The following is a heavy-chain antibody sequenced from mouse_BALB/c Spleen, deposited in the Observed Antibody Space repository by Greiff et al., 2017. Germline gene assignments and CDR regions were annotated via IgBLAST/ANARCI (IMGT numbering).Heavy chain of an antibody. Sequence: QVQLKESGPGLVAPSQSLSITCTVSGFSLTTYGVHWVRQPPGKGLEWLGVIWAGGSTNYNSALMSRLSISKDNSKSQVFFKMNSLQANDTAIYYCARRTYSYAMDYWGQGTSVTVSS. D-gene: IGHD5-1*01. CDR2: IWAGGST. CDR3: ARRTYSYAMDY. CDR1: GFSLTTYG. V-gene: IGHV2-9*02. J-gene: IGHJ4*01.